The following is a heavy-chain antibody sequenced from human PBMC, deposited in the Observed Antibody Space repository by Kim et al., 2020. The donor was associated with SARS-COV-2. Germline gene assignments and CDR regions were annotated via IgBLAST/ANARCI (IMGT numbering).Heavy chain of an antibody. CDR2: ISSSGIAK. D-gene: IGHD2-21*02. Sequence: GGSLRLSCAASGFTLRNYEMNWVRQAPGKGLEWVSYISSSGIAKYYTDSVKGRFTTSRDNAKNSLTLQMNSLRAEDTAVYYCATGNISGDVLYWGQGILVTVSS. CDR3: ATGNISGDVLY. J-gene: IGHJ4*02. CDR1: GFTLRNYE. V-gene: IGHV3-48*03.